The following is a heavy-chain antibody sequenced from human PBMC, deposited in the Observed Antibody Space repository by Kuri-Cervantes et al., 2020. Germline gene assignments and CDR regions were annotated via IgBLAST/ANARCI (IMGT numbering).Heavy chain of an antibody. CDR2: IGSAVDT. J-gene: IGHJ3*02. Sequence: GESLKISCAASGFTFSYYGKGLVWVSGIGSAVDTYYPGSVKGRFTISRDNSKNTLYLQMNSLRAEDTAVYYCARLSFELLSLMDAFDIWGQGTMVTVSS. CDR1: GFTFSYYG. CDR3: ARLSFELLSLMDAFDI. V-gene: IGHV3-13*01. D-gene: IGHD2/OR15-2a*01.